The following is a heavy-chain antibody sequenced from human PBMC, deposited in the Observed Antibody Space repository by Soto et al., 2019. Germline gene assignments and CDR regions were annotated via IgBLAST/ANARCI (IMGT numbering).Heavy chain of an antibody. V-gene: IGHV3-48*02. Sequence: GGSLRLSCAASGFTFSVHSMNWVRRAPGKGLEWVSYISSTSSARYYADSVRGRFTISRDNVKYSLYLQINSLTDEDTAVYYCARDSDIYYGMDVWGQGTTVTVSS. CDR2: ISSTSSAR. D-gene: IGHD3-9*01. CDR1: GFTFSVHS. J-gene: IGHJ6*02. CDR3: ARDSDIYYGMDV.